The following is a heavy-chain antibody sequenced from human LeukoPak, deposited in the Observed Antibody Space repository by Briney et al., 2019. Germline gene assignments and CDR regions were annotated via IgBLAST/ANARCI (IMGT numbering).Heavy chain of an antibody. CDR3: AKDIQGSY. D-gene: IGHD2-21*01. CDR1: GFRFGDHY. CDR2: ISSSSTYM. Sequence: GGSLRLSCAASGFRFGDHYMNWIRQAPGKGLEWVSYISSSSTYMNYADSVKGRFTISRDNAKNSLYLQLNSLRAEDTAIYYCAKDIQGSYWGQGTLVTVSS. J-gene: IGHJ4*02. V-gene: IGHV3-11*05.